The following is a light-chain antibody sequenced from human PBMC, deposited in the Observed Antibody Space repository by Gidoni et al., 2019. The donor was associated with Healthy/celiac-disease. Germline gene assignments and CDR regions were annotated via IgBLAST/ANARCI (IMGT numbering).Light chain of an antibody. V-gene: IGKV3-15*01. Sequence: EIVITQSPATLSVSPGERATLSCRASQSVSSNLAWYQQKPGQAPRLLIYGASTRAIGIPARFSGSGSGTEFTLTISSLQSEDFAVYYCQQYNNWPPHTFGQGTKLEIK. CDR1: QSVSSN. J-gene: IGKJ2*01. CDR3: QQYNNWPPHT. CDR2: GAS.